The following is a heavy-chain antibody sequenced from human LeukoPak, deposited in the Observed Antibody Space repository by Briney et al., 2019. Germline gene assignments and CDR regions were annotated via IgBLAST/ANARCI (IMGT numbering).Heavy chain of an antibody. D-gene: IGHD6-13*01. CDR3: ARDAAAAGTWWFDP. J-gene: IGHJ5*02. CDR1: GFTFSKYS. Sequence: GGSLRLSCAASGFTFSKYSMNWVRQAPGKGLEWVSYISSSSSTIYYADSVKGRFTISRDNARNSLYLQMNSLRAEDTAVYYCARDAAAAGTWWFDPWGQGILVTVSS. V-gene: IGHV3-48*01. CDR2: ISSSSSTI.